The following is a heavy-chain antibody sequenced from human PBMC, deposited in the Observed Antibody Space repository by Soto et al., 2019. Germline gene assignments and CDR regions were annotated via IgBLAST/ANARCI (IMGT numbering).Heavy chain of an antibody. J-gene: IGHJ3*02. CDR2: IKSDGSST. CDR3: ARPIRGYSYGLDAFDI. CDR1: GFTFSSYW. D-gene: IGHD5-18*01. V-gene: IGHV3-74*01. Sequence: GGSLRLSCAASGFTFSSYWMHWVRQAPGKGLVCVSRIKSDGSSTSYADSVKGRFTISRDNAKNTLYLQMNSLRAEDTAVYYCARPIRGYSYGLDAFDIWGQGTMVTVSS.